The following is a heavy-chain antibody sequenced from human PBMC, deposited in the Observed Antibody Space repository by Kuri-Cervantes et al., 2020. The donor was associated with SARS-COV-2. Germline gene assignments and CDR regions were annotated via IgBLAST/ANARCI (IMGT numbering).Heavy chain of an antibody. CDR1: GFTFSSYS. V-gene: IGHV3-48*01. D-gene: IGHD3-3*01. Sequence: GESLKISCAASGFTFSSYSMNWVRQAPGKGLQWVSYISSTSSTIYYADSVKGRFTISRDNAKNSLHLQMNSLRAEDTAVYYCAKTEEGQGFWSGDYYYYHYGMDVWGQGTTVTVSS. CDR3: AKTEEGQGFWSGDYYYYHYGMDV. J-gene: IGHJ6*02. CDR2: ISSTSSTI.